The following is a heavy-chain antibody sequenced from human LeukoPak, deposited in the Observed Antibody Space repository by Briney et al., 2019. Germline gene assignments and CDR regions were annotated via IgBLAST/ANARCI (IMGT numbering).Heavy chain of an antibody. CDR2: IKQDGSEK. Sequence: GGSLRLSCAASGFTFSSYWMSWVRQAPGKGLEWVANIKQDGSEKYYVASVKGRFTISRDNAKNSLYLQMNSLRAEDTAVYYCARCKRSVAAGTEFDPWGQGTLVTVSS. CDR1: GFTFSSYW. J-gene: IGHJ5*02. CDR3: ARCKRSVAAGTEFDP. V-gene: IGHV3-7*01. D-gene: IGHD6-13*01.